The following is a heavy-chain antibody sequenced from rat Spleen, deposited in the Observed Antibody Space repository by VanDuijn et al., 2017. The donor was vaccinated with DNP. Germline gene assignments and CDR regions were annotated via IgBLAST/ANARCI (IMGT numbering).Heavy chain of an antibody. J-gene: IGHJ2*01. CDR2: ISYDGDST. CDR3: ARHVGGSYYYPDY. Sequence: EVQLVESGGGLVQPGRSLKLSCAASGITFSNSGMHWIRQAPTKGLECVAYISYDGDSTYYGDSVKGRFTISRDNAKSTLYLQMDSLRSEDTATYYCARHVGGSYYYPDYWGQGVMVTVSS. CDR1: GITFSNSG. V-gene: IGHV5-19*01. D-gene: IGHD1-12*02.